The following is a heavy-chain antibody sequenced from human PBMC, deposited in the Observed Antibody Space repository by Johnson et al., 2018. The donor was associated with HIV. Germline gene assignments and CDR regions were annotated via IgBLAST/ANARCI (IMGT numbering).Heavy chain of an antibody. CDR2: IGTAGDT. D-gene: IGHD6-13*01. CDR1: GFTFSSYD. V-gene: IGHV3-13*01. CDR3: ARDRAAAGTDALDI. Sequence: VQLVESGGGLVQPGGSLRLSCAASGFTFSSYDMHWVRQATGKGLEWVSAIGTAGDTYYPGSVKGRFTISRENAKNTLYLQMNSLRAEDTAVYYCARDRAAAGTDALDIWGQGTMVTVSS. J-gene: IGHJ3*02.